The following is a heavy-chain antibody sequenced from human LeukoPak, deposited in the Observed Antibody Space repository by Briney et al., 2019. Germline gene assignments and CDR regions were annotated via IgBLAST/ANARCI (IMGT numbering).Heavy chain of an antibody. CDR3: ATGITMVRGVIPDLDY. CDR2: FDPEDGET. J-gene: IGHJ4*02. Sequence: GASVKVSCKVSGYTLTELSMHWVRQAPGKGLEWMGGFDPEDGETIYAQKFQGRVTMTEDTSTDTAYMELSSLRSEDTAVYYCATGITMVRGVIPDLDYWGQGTLVTVSS. CDR1: GYTLTELS. V-gene: IGHV1-24*01. D-gene: IGHD3-10*01.